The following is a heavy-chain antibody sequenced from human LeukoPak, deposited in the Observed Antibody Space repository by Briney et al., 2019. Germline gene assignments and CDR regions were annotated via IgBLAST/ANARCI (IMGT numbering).Heavy chain of an antibody. D-gene: IGHD5-18*01. J-gene: IGHJ6*03. CDR3: ATTLNPSIDYSYGYPSYYYMDV. CDR2: IIPIFGTA. V-gene: IGHV1-69*05. CDR1: GGTFSSYA. Sequence: ASVKVSCKASGGTFSSYAISWVRQAPGQGLERMGGIIPIFGTANYAQKFQGRVTITTDESTSTAYMELSSLRSEDTAVYYCATTLNPSIDYSYGYPSYYYMDVWGKGTTVTVSS.